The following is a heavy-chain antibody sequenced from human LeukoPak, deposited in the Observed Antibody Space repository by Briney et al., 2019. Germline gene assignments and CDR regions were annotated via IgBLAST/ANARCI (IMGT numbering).Heavy chain of an antibody. CDR1: GYTFTSYG. CDR3: ARRVFGSGRTRLIDY. D-gene: IGHD3-3*01. J-gene: IGHJ4*02. Sequence: ASVKVSCKASGYTFTSYGISWLRQAPGQGLEWMGWISAYNGNTNYAQKLQGRVTMTTDTSTSTAYMELRSLRSDDTAVYYCARRVFGSGRTRLIDYWGQGTLVTVSS. V-gene: IGHV1-18*01. CDR2: ISAYNGNT.